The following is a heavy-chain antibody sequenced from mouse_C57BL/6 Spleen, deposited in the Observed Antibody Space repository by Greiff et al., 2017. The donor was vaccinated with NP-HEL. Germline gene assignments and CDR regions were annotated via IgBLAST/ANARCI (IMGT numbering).Heavy chain of an antibody. V-gene: IGHV1-81*01. CDR3: ARDYYGSSYPDWYFDV. J-gene: IGHJ1*03. Sequence: QVQLQQSGAELARPGASVKLSCKASGYTFTSYGISWVKQRTGQGLEWIGEIYPRSGNTYYNEQFKGKATLTADKSSSTAYMELRSLTSEDSAVYFCARDYYGSSYPDWYFDVWGTGTTVTVSS. CDR2: IYPRSGNT. D-gene: IGHD1-1*01. CDR1: GYTFTSYG.